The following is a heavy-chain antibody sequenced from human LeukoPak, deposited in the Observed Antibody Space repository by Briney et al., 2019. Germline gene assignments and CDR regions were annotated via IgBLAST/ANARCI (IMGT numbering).Heavy chain of an antibody. CDR3: ATSFYDFWSSFDY. Sequence: ASVKVSCKVSGYTLTELSMHWVRQAPGKGLEWMGGFDPEDGETIYAQKFQGRVTMTEDTSTDTAYMELSSLRSEGTAVYYCATSFYDFWSSFDYWGQGTLVTVSS. D-gene: IGHD3-3*01. V-gene: IGHV1-24*01. CDR2: FDPEDGET. CDR1: GYTLTELS. J-gene: IGHJ4*02.